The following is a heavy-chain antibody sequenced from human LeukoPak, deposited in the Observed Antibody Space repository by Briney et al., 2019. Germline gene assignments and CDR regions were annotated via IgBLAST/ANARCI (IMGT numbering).Heavy chain of an antibody. V-gene: IGHV3-23*01. CDR2: ISGSGGST. CDR3: AKDLGDSLYYYYGMDV. J-gene: IGHJ6*02. D-gene: IGHD2-21*02. Sequence: PGGSLRLSCAASGFTFSNAWMSWVRQAPGKGLEWVSVISGSGGSTYYADSVKGRFTISRDNSKNTLYLQMNSLRAEDTAVYYCAKDLGDSLYYYYGMDVWGQETTVTVSS. CDR1: GFTFSNAW.